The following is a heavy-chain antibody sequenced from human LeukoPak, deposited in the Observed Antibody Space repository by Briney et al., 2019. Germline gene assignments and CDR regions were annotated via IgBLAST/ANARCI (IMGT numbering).Heavy chain of an antibody. J-gene: IGHJ2*01. CDR3: AKGSYYDASGYYFTSWYFDL. Sequence: GGSLRLSCAASGFTFNNYGIHWVRQAPGKGLEWVAVISYDGSNTYYADSVKGRFTISRDNSKDTLFLQMNSLRAEDTAIYYCAKGSYYDASGYYFTSWYFDLWGRGAVVTVSS. CDR2: ISYDGSNT. V-gene: IGHV3-30*18. D-gene: IGHD3-22*01. CDR1: GFTFNNYG.